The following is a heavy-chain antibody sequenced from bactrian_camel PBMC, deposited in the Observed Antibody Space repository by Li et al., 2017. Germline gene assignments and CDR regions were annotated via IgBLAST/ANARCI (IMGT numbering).Heavy chain of an antibody. V-gene: IGHV3S53*01. J-gene: IGHJ6*01. D-gene: IGHD4*01. Sequence: VQLVESGGDSVQNGGSLTLSCASSGYTANTGCMGWFRQNPGKEREAVADTDSNGITTYADSVKGRFAISKDNAEPILFLQMNSLEPEDTAMYYCAAGDGRTSISNYRYCDLAAVTFGSWGQGTQVTVS. CDR3: AAGDGRTSISNYRYCDLAAVTFGS. CDR2: TDSNGIT. CDR1: GYTANTGC.